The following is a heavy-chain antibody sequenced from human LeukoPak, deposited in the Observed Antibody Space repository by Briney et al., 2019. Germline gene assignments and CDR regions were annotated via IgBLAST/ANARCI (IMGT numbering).Heavy chain of an antibody. Sequence: NPSETLSLTCTVSGGSISSYYWSWIRQPPGKGLEWIGYIYTSGSTNYNPSLKSRVTISVDTSKNQFSLKLSSVTAADTAVYYCASFGGDGFDYWGQGTLVTVSS. J-gene: IGHJ4*02. CDR3: ASFGGDGFDY. V-gene: IGHV4-4*09. CDR1: GGSISSYY. D-gene: IGHD2-21*02. CDR2: IYTSGST.